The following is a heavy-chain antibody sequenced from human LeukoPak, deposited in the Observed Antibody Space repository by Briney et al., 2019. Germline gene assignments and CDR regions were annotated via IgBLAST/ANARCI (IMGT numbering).Heavy chain of an antibody. CDR2: IHYSGIT. D-gene: IGHD2-2*01. CDR3: ARPPGFSTSFWD. V-gene: IGHV4-39*01. Sequence: PSETLSLTCTVSGGSISGSNYYWGWIRQPPGKGLEWIGSIHYSGITYYKPSLRSRVTISVDTSKNQCSLKLSSVTAADTAVYYCARPPGFSTSFWDWGQGTLVTVSS. J-gene: IGHJ4*02. CDR1: GGSISGSNYY.